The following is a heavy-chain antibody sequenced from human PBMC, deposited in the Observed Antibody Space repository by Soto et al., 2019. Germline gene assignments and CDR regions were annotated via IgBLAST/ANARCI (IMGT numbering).Heavy chain of an antibody. V-gene: IGHV3-21*01. CDR1: GFTFSSYS. CDR2: IISNISYI. CDR3: ASSPLRGIVVVPATSDYFDY. D-gene: IGHD2-2*01. Sequence: EVQLVESGGGLVKPGGSLRLSCAASGFTFSSYSMNWVRQAPGRGLGWVSSIISNISYIYYEDSVKGRFTISRDNAKNSLYLQMNSLRAEDTAVYYCASSPLRGIVVVPATSDYFDYWGQGTLVTVSS. J-gene: IGHJ4*02.